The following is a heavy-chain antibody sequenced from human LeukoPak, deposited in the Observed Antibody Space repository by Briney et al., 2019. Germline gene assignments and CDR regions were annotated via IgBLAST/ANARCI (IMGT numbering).Heavy chain of an antibody. CDR2: IITIFGTA. Sequence: GASVKVSCKASGGTFSSYAISWVRQAPGQGLEWMGGIITIFGTANYAQKFQGRVTITTDESTSTAYMELSSLRSEDTAVYYCARDAGGYFDYWGQGTLVTVSS. J-gene: IGHJ4*02. V-gene: IGHV1-69*05. CDR3: ARDAGGYFDY. CDR1: GGTFSSYA.